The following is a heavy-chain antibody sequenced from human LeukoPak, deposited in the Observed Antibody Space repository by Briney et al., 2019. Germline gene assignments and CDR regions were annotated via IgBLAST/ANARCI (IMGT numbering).Heavy chain of an antibody. D-gene: IGHD3-22*01. CDR1: GFTFSSYA. V-gene: IGHV3-23*01. J-gene: IGHJ3*02. Sequence: GGSLRLPCAASGFTFSSYAMSWVRQAPGKGLEWVSAISGSGGSTYYADSVKGRFTISRDNSKNTLYLQMNSLRAEDTAVYYCAKVDHYYDSSGYPLGAFDIWGQGTMVTVSS. CDR3: AKVDHYYDSSGYPLGAFDI. CDR2: ISGSGGST.